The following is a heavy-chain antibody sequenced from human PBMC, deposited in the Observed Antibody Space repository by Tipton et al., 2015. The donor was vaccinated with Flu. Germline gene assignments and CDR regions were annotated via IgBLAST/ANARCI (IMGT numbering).Heavy chain of an antibody. CDR1: GGSISSYY. D-gene: IGHD1-26*01. V-gene: IGHV4-59*01. CDR2: IYYSGST. J-gene: IGHJ3*02. CDR3: ARPVYKWELRGAFDI. Sequence: TLSLTCTVSGGSISSYYWSWIRQPPGKGLEWIGYIYYSGSTNYNPSLKSRVTISVDTSKNQFSLKLSSVTAADTAVYYCARPVYKWELRGAFDIWGQGTMVTVSS.